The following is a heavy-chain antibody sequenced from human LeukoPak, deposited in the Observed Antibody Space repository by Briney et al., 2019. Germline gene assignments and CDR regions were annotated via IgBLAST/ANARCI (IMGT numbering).Heavy chain of an antibody. V-gene: IGHV3-30-3*01. CDR1: GFTFSSYA. D-gene: IGHD6-6*01. CDR2: ISYDGSNK. J-gene: IGHJ1*01. Sequence: PGGSLRLSCAASGFTFSSYAMSWVRQAPGKGLEWVAVISYDGSNKYYADSVKGRFTISRDNSKNTLYLQMNSLRAEDTAVYYCAREKKYSSSSRDAYFQHWGQGTLVTVSS. CDR3: AREKKYSSSSRDAYFQH.